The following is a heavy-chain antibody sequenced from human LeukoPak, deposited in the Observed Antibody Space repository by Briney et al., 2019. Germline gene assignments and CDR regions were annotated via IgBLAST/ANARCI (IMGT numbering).Heavy chain of an antibody. CDR1: GFTFSSYE. V-gene: IGHV3-23*01. CDR3: AKDRRSTTMVRGADTPFDY. J-gene: IGHJ4*02. D-gene: IGHD3-10*01. Sequence: LAGGSLRLSCAASGFTFSSYEMNWVRQAPGKGLEWVSAISGSGGSTYYADSVKGRFTISRDNSKNTLYLQMNSLRAEDTAVYYCAKDRRSTTMVRGADTPFDYWGQGTLVTVSS. CDR2: ISGSGGST.